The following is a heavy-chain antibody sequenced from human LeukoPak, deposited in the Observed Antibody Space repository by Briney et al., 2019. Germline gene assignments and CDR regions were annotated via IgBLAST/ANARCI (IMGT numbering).Heavy chain of an antibody. CDR2: ISGSGGST. V-gene: IGHV3-23*01. CDR3: ASEGRGYSYGRLDY. CDR1: GFTFSSYG. J-gene: IGHJ4*02. D-gene: IGHD5-18*01. Sequence: GRSLRLSCAASGFTFSSYGMHWVRQAPGKGLEWVSAISGSGGSTYYADSVKGRFTISRDNSKNTLYLQMNSLRAEDTAVYYCASEGRGYSYGRLDYWGQGTLVTVSS.